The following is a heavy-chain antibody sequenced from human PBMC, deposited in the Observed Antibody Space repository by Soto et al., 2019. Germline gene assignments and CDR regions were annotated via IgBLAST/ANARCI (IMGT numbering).Heavy chain of an antibody. V-gene: IGHV4-30-4*01. CDR3: ARVMAAMQNWLDP. D-gene: IGHD2-2*01. J-gene: IGHJ5*02. CDR2: IYHTGTT. Sequence: SETLSLTCIVSVGSISSIDYLWMWIRHPPGKGLEWIGFIYHTGTTYYNPSLRSRVTISIDTSKSQFSMKLNSVTAADTAVYYCARVMAAMQNWLDPWGQGTLVTVSS. CDR1: VGSISSIDYL.